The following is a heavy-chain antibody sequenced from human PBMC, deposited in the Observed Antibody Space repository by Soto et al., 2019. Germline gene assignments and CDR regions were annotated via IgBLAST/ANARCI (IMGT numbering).Heavy chain of an antibody. CDR3: ARGGHVVVVTAALDY. CDR1: GDTFTDYY. Sequence: QVQLMQSGAEVKKPGASVKVSCKASGDTFTDYYIHWVRQAPGQGLEWMGTVNPSGGHTTYAKHFLGRVTMPRETSTSTLYMELTRLTSDDTAIYYCARGGHVVVVTAALDYWGQGTLVTVSS. J-gene: IGHJ4*02. CDR2: VNPSGGHT. D-gene: IGHD2-21*02. V-gene: IGHV1-46*01.